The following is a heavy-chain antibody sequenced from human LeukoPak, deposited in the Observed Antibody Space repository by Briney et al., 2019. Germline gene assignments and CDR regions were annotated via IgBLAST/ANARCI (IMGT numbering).Heavy chain of an antibody. J-gene: IGHJ4*02. Sequence: GGSLRLSCAASGFTVSSNYMSWVRQAPGKGLEWVSVIHSGGSTYYADSVKGRFTISRDNSKNTLYLQMNSLRAEDTAVYYCARDEGGIAAAGTATWGQGTLVTVSS. D-gene: IGHD6-13*01. V-gene: IGHV3-66*01. CDR1: GFTVSSNY. CDR3: ARDEGGIAAAGTAT. CDR2: IHSGGST.